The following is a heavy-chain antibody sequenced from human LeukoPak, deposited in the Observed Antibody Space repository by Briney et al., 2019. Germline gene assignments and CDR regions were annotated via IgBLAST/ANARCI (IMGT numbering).Heavy chain of an antibody. J-gene: IGHJ3*02. Sequence: ASVKVSCKASGNTFTNHYMHWVRQAPGQGLEWMGIINPSGGSTSYAQKFQGRVTMTRDTSTSTVYMELSSLRSEDTAVYYCATQFITYYYDSSGYPAPDAFDIWGQGTMVTVSS. V-gene: IGHV1-46*01. D-gene: IGHD3-22*01. CDR3: ATQFITYYYDSSGYPAPDAFDI. CDR2: INPSGGST. CDR1: GNTFTNHY.